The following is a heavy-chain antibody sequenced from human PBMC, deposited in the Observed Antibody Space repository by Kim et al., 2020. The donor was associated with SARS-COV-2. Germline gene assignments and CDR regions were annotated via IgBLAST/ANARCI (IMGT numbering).Heavy chain of an antibody. CDR2: INPNSGGT. J-gene: IGHJ4*02. D-gene: IGHD6-6*01. CDR3: ARTGLYSSYILDY. CDR1: GYTFTGYY. Sequence: ASVKVSCKASGYTFTGYYMHWVRQAPGQGLEWMGWINPNSGGTNYAQKFQGRVTMTRDTSISTAYMELSRLRSDDTAVYYCARTGLYSSYILDYWGQGTLVTVSS. V-gene: IGHV1-2*02.